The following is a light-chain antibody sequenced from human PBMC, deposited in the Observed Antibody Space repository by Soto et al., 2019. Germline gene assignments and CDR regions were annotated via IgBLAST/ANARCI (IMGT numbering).Light chain of an antibody. Sequence: QTVVTQEPSFSVSPGGTVTLTCGLSSGSVSTSYYPSWYQQTPGQAPRTLIYSTNTRSSGVPDRFSGSILGNKAALTITGAQADDKSDYYSVLYMGSRIWVFGGGTKLTVL. CDR1: SGSVSTSYY. CDR3: VLYMGSRIWV. J-gene: IGLJ3*02. CDR2: STN. V-gene: IGLV8-61*01.